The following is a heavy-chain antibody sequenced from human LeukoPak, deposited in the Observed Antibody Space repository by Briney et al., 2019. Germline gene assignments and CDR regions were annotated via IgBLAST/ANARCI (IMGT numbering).Heavy chain of an antibody. V-gene: IGHV3-30*18. CDR1: GFTFSSYG. CDR3: AKENYYDSSGYFSFYFDY. D-gene: IGHD3-22*01. Sequence: QSGGSLRLSCAASGFTFSSYGMHWVRQAPGKGLEWVAIISYDGSNKYYADSMKGRFTISRDNSNNTLYLQMNSLRAEDTAVYYCAKENYYDSSGYFSFYFDYWGQGTLVTVSS. J-gene: IGHJ4*02. CDR2: ISYDGSNK.